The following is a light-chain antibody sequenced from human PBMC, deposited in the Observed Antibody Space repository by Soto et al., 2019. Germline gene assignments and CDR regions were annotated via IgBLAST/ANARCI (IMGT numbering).Light chain of an antibody. J-gene: IGKJ5*01. CDR3: QQYGSSPIT. V-gene: IGKV1-5*01. CDR1: QSISSW. Sequence: DIQMTQSPSTLSASVGDRVTITCRASQSISSWLAWYQQKPGKAPKVLIYDASSLESGVPSRFSGSGSGTEFSLTISSLQPDDFATYYCQQYGSSPITFGQGTRLEIK. CDR2: DAS.